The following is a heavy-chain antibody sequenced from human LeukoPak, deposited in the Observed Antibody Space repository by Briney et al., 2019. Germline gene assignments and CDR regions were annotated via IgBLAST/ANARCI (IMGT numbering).Heavy chain of an antibody. CDR1: GGSISSGGYY. V-gene: IGHV4-31*03. D-gene: IGHD6-13*01. CDR3: ARDRWQLVLPYYYYYMDV. Sequence: SETLSLTCTVSGGSISSGGYYWSWIRQHPGKGLEWIVYIYYSGSTYYNPSLKSRVTISVDTSKNQFSLKLSSVTAADTAVYYCARDRWQLVLPYYYYYMDVWGKGTTVTVSS. J-gene: IGHJ6*03. CDR2: IYYSGST.